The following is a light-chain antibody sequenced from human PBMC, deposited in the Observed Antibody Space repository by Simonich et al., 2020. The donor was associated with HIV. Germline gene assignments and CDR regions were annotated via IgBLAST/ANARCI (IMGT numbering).Light chain of an antibody. CDR3: QQYYSIPLT. V-gene: IGKV4-1*01. Sequence: DIVMTQSPDSLAGSLGERATINCKSSQSLLYTSNHKKYLAWYQQKPGHPPKLLIYWASTRESGVPDRFSGSGSGTGFSLTISNLQAEDVAVYYCQQYYSIPLTFGGGTKVEIK. CDR2: WAS. J-gene: IGKJ4*01. CDR1: QSLLYTSNHKKY.